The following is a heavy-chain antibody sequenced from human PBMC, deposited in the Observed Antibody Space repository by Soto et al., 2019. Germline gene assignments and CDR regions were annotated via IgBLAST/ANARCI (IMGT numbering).Heavy chain of an antibody. V-gene: IGHV3-48*02. CDR3: ARDPTYSSSWSPTYYFDYGMDV. D-gene: IGHD6-13*01. J-gene: IGHJ6*02. CDR2: ISSSSSTI. Sequence: GGSLRLSCAASGFTFSSYSMNWVRQAPGKGLEWVSYISSSSSTIYYADSVKGRFTISRDNAKNSLYLQMNSLRDEDTAVYYCARDPTYSSSWSPTYYFDYGMDVWGQGTTVTVSS. CDR1: GFTFSSYS.